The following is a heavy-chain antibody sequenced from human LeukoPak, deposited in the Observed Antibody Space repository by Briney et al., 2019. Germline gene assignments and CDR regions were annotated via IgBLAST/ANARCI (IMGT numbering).Heavy chain of an antibody. CDR3: AHRYCSSTSCDPYYYYYMDV. Sequence: SGPTLVNPTQTLTLTCTFSGFSLSTRGVGVGWIRQPPGKALEWLALIYWDDDKRYSPSLKTRLTITKATSKNQVVLIMTNMDPVDTATYYCAHRYCSSTSCDPYYYYYMDVWGKGTTVTVSS. J-gene: IGHJ6*03. CDR1: GFSLSTRGVG. V-gene: IGHV2-5*02. CDR2: IYWDDDK. D-gene: IGHD2-2*01.